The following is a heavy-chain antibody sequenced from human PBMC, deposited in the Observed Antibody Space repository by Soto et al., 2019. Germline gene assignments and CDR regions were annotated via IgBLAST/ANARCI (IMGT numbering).Heavy chain of an antibody. CDR3: ARDGISGTVFRGYLDY. J-gene: IGHJ4*02. V-gene: IGHV3-33*01. CDR2: IRFDGSNE. Sequence: QEQLVESGGGVVQPGTSLKLSCAVHGAIFHGYGKHRVRQAPDKGREWVAIIRFDGSNEEYEDSVKARFTISRDNSKNTLYLQMNTLGAEDTAVYYCARDGISGTVFRGYLDYWGRGTVVTVSS. CDR1: GAIFHGYG. D-gene: IGHD1-7*01.